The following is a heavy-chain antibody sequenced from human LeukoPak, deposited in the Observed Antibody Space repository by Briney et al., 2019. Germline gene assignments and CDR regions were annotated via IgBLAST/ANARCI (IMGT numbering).Heavy chain of an antibody. D-gene: IGHD1-1*01. CDR1: GASFSPNY. Sequence: SETLSLTCSVSGASFSPNYWRWIRQPPGRGLEWVGYVFDSGSTNYNPSLKSRGTISVDTSTKQFSLLQSSVTAADTAVCYCARLYPQSKWKYYYYYMDVWGKGTAVTVSS. CDR2: VFDSGST. CDR3: ARLYPQSKWKYYYYYMDV. V-gene: IGHV4-59*01. J-gene: IGHJ6*03.